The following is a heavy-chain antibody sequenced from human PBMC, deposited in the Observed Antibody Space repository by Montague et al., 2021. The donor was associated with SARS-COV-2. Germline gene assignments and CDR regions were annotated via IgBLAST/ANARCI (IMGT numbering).Heavy chain of an antibody. J-gene: IGHJ4*02. Sequence: TLSLTCTVSDDSIRTGTYYWNWVRPPAEKGLVWSGRTYTSGSTNYYPSLQSPITLSVFTTKNRFSLSLISVTAAATAVYYCARAQPAYCTCGNCHPFDXWGQGTAVTVSS. D-gene: IGHD2-15*01. V-gene: IGHV4-61*02. CDR2: TYTSGST. CDR1: DDSIRTGTYY. CDR3: ARAQPAYCTCGNCHPFDX.